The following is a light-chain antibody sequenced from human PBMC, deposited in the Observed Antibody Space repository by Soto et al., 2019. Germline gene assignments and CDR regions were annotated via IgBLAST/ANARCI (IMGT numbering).Light chain of an antibody. J-gene: IGKJ4*01. Sequence: DIQMTQSPSSLSTSVGDRVTITCRTSQSVSTYLNWYQQRPGKAPKLLIYGASSLQSGVPSRFSGSGSGTHFTLTISSLQPEDFATYYCQEGSTLLTFCGGTKVEIK. CDR1: QSVSTY. V-gene: IGKV1-39*01. CDR3: QEGSTLLT. CDR2: GAS.